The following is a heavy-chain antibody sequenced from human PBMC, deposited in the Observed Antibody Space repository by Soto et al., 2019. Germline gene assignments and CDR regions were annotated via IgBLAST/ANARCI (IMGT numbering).Heavy chain of an antibody. Sequence: EEQLLESGGDLVQPGGSLRLSCVASGITFRSRAMSWVRQAPGEGLEWVSVTTDNDGDRKYADSVRGRFTISRDNSKNTLYLQMNSLRVEDTAVYYCAKIGSSSSVSLPLVLLDYWGQGALVTVSS. CDR1: GITFRSRA. V-gene: IGHV3-23*01. J-gene: IGHJ4*02. D-gene: IGHD6-6*01. CDR3: AKIGSSSSVSLPLVLLDY. CDR2: TTDNDGDR.